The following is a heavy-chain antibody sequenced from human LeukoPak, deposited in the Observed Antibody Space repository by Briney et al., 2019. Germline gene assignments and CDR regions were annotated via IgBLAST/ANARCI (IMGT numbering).Heavy chain of an antibody. CDR1: GFTFSSYA. CDR2: ISGSGGST. Sequence: RGSLRLSCAASGFTFSSYAMSWVRQAPGKGLEWVSAISGSGGSTYYADSVKGRFTISRDNSKNTLYLQMNSLRAEDTAVYYCAKGGYSYGYVHYYYGMDVWGQGTTVTVSS. D-gene: IGHD5-18*01. V-gene: IGHV3-23*01. CDR3: AKGGYSYGYVHYYYGMDV. J-gene: IGHJ6*02.